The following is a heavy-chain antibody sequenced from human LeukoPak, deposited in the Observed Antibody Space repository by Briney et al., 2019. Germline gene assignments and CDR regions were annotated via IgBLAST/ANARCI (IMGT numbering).Heavy chain of an antibody. Sequence: GGSLRLSCAASGFTFSSYWMHWVRQAPGKGLEWVSAISGSGGSTYYADSVKGRFTISRDNSKNTLYLQMNSLRAEDTAVYYCAKVRDPYYGDYGMFDLWGRGTLVTVSS. V-gene: IGHV3-23*01. D-gene: IGHD4-17*01. CDR3: AKVRDPYYGDYGMFDL. J-gene: IGHJ2*01. CDR1: GFTFSSYW. CDR2: ISGSGGST.